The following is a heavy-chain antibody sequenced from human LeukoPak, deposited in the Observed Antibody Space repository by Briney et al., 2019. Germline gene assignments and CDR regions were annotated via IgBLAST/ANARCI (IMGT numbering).Heavy chain of an antibody. D-gene: IGHD6-13*01. CDR1: GFTFSNYW. J-gene: IGHJ3*02. CDR2: IKQDGSEK. V-gene: IGHV3-7*05. Sequence: GSLRLSCATSGFTFSNYWMSWVRQAPGKRLEWVANIKQDGSEKYYVDSVKGRFTTSRDNAKNSLHLQMNSLRAEDTAVYYCARWGTYSSSWLGTFDIWGQGTMVTVSS. CDR3: ARWGTYSSSWLGTFDI.